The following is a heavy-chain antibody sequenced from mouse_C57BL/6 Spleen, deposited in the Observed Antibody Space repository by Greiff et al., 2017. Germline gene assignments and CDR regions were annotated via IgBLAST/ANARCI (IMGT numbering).Heavy chain of an antibody. CDR3: ARWDYGNSYYFDY. CDR1: GYTFTSYW. Sequence: VQLQQPGAELVMPGASVKLSCKASGYTFTSYWMHWVKQRPGQGLEWIGEIDPSDSYTNYNQKFKGKSTLTVDKSSSPAYMQLSSLTSEDSAVYYCARWDYGNSYYFDYWGQGTTLTVSS. D-gene: IGHD2-1*01. CDR2: IDPSDSYT. J-gene: IGHJ2*01. V-gene: IGHV1-69*01.